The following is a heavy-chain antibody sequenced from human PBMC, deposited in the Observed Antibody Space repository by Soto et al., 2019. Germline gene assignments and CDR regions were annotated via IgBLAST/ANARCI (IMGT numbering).Heavy chain of an antibody. CDR1: VYTFTVYY. D-gene: IGHD1-20*01. CDR2: INPNSGGT. Sequence: GASVKVSCNAPVYTFTVYYIHCVRQAPGQGLEWMGWINPNSGGTNYAQKFQGWVTMTRDTSISTAYMELSRLRSDDTDVYYCAREEVSSFDYWGQGTLVTVSS. V-gene: IGHV1-2*04. CDR3: AREEVSSFDY. J-gene: IGHJ4*02.